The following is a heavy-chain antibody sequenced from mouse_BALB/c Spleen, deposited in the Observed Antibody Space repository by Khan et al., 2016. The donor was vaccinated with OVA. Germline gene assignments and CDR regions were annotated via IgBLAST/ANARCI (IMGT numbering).Heavy chain of an antibody. Sequence: EVQLQESGPDLVKPSQSLSLTCTVTGYSITSGYSWHWIRQFPGNKLEWMGYIHYSGSTNYNPSLKSRISITRDTSKNQFFLQLNSVTTGDTATYYWARSGTTVVAYWYFDVWGAGTTVTVSS. J-gene: IGHJ1*01. CDR3: ARSGTTVVAYWYFDV. CDR2: IHYSGST. V-gene: IGHV3-1*02. CDR1: GYSITSGYS. D-gene: IGHD1-1*01.